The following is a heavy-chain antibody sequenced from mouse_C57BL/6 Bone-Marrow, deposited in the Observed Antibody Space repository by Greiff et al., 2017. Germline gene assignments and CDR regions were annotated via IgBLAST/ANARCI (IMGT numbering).Heavy chain of an antibody. V-gene: IGHV3-6*01. CDR3: ARDNWDYFDY. D-gene: IGHD4-1*01. CDR2: ISYDGSN. Sequence: EVKLMESGPGLVKPSQSLSLTCSVTGYSITSGYYWNWIRQFPGNQLEWMGYISYDGSNNYNPYLKNRITLTRDTSKNPFCLKLNSVTTEDTATYYCARDNWDYFDYWGQGTTLTVSS. J-gene: IGHJ2*01. CDR1: GYSITSGYY.